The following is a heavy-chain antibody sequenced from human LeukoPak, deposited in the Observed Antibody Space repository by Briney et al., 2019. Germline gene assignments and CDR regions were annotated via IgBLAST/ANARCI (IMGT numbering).Heavy chain of an antibody. Sequence: SETVSLTCTVSGGSISSYYWSWIRQPPGKGLEWIGYIYYSGSTNYNPSLKSRVTISVDTSKNQFSLKLSSVTAADTAVYYCARLEMATKSADYWGQGTLVTVSS. J-gene: IGHJ4*02. CDR1: GGSISSYY. CDR3: ARLEMATKSADY. D-gene: IGHD5-24*01. CDR2: IYYSGST. V-gene: IGHV4-59*08.